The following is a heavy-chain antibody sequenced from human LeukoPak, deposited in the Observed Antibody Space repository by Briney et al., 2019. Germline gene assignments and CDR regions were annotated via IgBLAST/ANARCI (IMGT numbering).Heavy chain of an antibody. CDR1: GDSVSSNRAA. J-gene: IGHJ4*02. D-gene: IGHD4-17*01. Sequence: SQALSLTCAISGDSVSSNRAAWNWIRQSPSRGLEWLGRTYYRSKWYNNYAVSVKSRITINSDTSKNQFSLQLNSVTPEDTAVYYCAREAHGDQDFDYWGQGTLVTVSS. CDR3: AREAHGDQDFDY. V-gene: IGHV6-1*01. CDR2: TYYRSKWYN.